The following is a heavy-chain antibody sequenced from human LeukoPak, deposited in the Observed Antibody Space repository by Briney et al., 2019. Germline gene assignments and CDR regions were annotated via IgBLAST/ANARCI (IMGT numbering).Heavy chain of an antibody. CDR3: AKDPLVRGVGLFDY. Sequence: GGSLRLSCAASGFTFSSYGMHWVRQAPGKGLEWVAFIRYDGSNKYYADSVKGRFTISRDNSKNTLYLQMNSLRAEDTAVYYCAKDPLVRGVGLFDYWGQGTLVTVSS. CDR2: IRYDGSNK. J-gene: IGHJ4*02. CDR1: GFTFSSYG. V-gene: IGHV3-30*02. D-gene: IGHD3-10*01.